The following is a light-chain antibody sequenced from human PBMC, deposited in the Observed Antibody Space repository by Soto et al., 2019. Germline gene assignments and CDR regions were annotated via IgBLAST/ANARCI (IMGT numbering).Light chain of an antibody. J-gene: IGKJ1*01. Sequence: ESVLTQSPGTLSLSPGERATLSCRASQSVSSNSLAWYQQKPGQAPRLLIYGASSRATVTPDRFSGSGSGTDFTLTISRLEPEDFAVYYCQQFGRSPPSWTFGQGTKVEI. V-gene: IGKV3-20*01. CDR3: QQFGRSPPSWT. CDR1: QSVSSNS. CDR2: GAS.